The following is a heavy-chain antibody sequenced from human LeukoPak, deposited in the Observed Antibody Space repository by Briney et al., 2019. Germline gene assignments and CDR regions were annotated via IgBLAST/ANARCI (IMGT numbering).Heavy chain of an antibody. CDR2: ISPTGGST. CDR1: GYTFTNNW. J-gene: IGHJ4*02. CDR3: ARDRDGYLYYFDY. Sequence: ASVKVSCKAFGYTFTNNWMHWVRQAPGQGPEWMGLISPTGGSTAYAQKFQGRVTLTRDMSTSTDYLELSSLRSEDTAVYYCARDRDGYLYYFDYWGQGTLVTVSS. V-gene: IGHV1-46*01. D-gene: IGHD5-24*01.